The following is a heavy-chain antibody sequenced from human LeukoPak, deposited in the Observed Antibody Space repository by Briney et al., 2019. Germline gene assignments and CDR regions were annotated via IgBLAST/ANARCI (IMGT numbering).Heavy chain of an antibody. CDR2: IYYTGSP. CDR1: GGSISNSIYY. D-gene: IGHD3-3*01. Sequence: PSETLSLTCTVSGGSISNSIYYWGWIRQPPGKGLEWIGTIYYTGSPYYNPSLKSRVTIFVDTSKNQFSLKLSSVTAADTAVYYCAGHRSGSYKESPFEYWGQGTLVTVSS. J-gene: IGHJ4*02. V-gene: IGHV4-39*01. CDR3: AGHRSGSYKESPFEY.